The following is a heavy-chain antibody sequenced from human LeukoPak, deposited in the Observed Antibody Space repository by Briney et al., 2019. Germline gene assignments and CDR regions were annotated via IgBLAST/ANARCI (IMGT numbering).Heavy chain of an antibody. CDR3: ASSFYYDSRDY. CDR1: GGSFSGYF. J-gene: IGHJ4*02. CDR2: ITPSGST. V-gene: IGHV4-34*01. Sequence: PSETLSLTCVVYGGSFSGYFWSWIRQPPGPRLEWIGEITPSGSTNYSPSLKSRVSISIDTSKKKLSLRLTSVTAADSAVYYCASSFYYDSRDYWGQGTLVTVSS. D-gene: IGHD3-22*01.